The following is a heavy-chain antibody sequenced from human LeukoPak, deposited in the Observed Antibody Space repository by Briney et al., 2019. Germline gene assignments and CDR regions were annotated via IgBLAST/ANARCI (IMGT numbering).Heavy chain of an antibody. CDR1: GFTFSSYA. V-gene: IGHV3-30-3*01. CDR3: ARGATYYDSNWFDP. CDR2: ISYDGSNK. Sequence: GGSLRLSCAASGFTFSSYAMHWVRQAPGKGLEWVAVISYDGSNKYYADSVKGRFTISRDNSKNTLYLQMNSLRAEDTAVYYCARGATYYDSNWFDPWGQGTLVTVSS. D-gene: IGHD3-3*01. J-gene: IGHJ5*02.